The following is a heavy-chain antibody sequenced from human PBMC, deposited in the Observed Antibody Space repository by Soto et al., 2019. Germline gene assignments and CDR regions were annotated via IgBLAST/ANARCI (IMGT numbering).Heavy chain of an antibody. V-gene: IGHV3-30*03. CDR1: GVTFTNHG. D-gene: IGHD5-12*01. Sequence: QMHLVESGGGLVQPAMSLRLSCAVSGVTFTNHGIHWVRQAPGKGLEWVADISYNGIDKWYVDCVKGRFTISRDNFGDKAYLQMNGLRPEDTAVYYCASGEGQNGHDTRFDHWGQGTLVTVSS. J-gene: IGHJ4*02. CDR3: ASGEGQNGHDTRFDH. CDR2: ISYNGIDK.